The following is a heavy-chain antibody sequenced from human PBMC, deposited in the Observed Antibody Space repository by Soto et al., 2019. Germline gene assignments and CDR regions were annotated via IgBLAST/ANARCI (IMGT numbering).Heavy chain of an antibody. CDR2: IKQDGSEK. V-gene: IGHV3-7*01. D-gene: IGHD6-13*01. Sequence: VQLVESGGGLVQPGGSLRLSCAASGFTFSSYWMNWVRQAPGKGLEWVANIKQDGSEKYYVDSVKGRFTISRDNTKSSLYLQMNSLRAEDTAVYYCAREQLQVVIPDYWGQGTLVTVSS. J-gene: IGHJ4*02. CDR1: GFTFSSYW. CDR3: AREQLQVVIPDY.